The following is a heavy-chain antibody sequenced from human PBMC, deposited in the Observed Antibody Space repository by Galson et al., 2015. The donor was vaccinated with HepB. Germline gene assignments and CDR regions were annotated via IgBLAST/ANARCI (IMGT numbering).Heavy chain of an antibody. V-gene: IGHV3-23*01. CDR1: GFTFSTYA. CDR3: AKAHCSGGSCYLAYYYYAMDV. Sequence: SLRLSCAASGFTFSTYAMSWVRQAPGKGLEWVSAISRSGGTTYYADSVKGRFTISRDNSKNTLYLQMNSLRGEDTAVYYCAKAHCSGGSCYLAYYYYAMDVWGQGTTVTVSS. CDR2: ISRSGGTT. J-gene: IGHJ6*02. D-gene: IGHD2-15*01.